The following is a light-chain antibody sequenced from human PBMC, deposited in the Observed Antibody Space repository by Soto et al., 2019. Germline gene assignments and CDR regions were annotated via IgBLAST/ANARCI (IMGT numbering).Light chain of an antibody. CDR1: QSVSSNY. J-gene: IGKJ1*01. Sequence: EIVLTQSPGTLTLSPGERATLSCRASQSVSSNYLAWYQQRPGQAPRLLIYGASSRATGIPDRFSGSGSGTDFTLTISRLEPEDFAVYYCQQYGNSPQTFGQGTKVDI. V-gene: IGKV3-20*01. CDR3: QQYGNSPQT. CDR2: GAS.